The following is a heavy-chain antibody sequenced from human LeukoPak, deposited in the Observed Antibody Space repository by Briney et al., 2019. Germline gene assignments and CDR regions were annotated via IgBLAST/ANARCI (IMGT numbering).Heavy chain of an antibody. CDR2: IRSTANGYAT. J-gene: IGHJ4*02. Sequence: SGGSLRLSCAASGFTFSGSALHWVRQASGKGLEWVGRIRSTANGYATAYAASVKGRFTISRDNAKNSLYLQINSLRVEDTAVYYCARCVMGYSGYDLDYWGQGTLVTVSS. CDR1: GFTFSGSA. CDR3: ARCVMGYSGYDLDY. V-gene: IGHV3-73*01. D-gene: IGHD5-12*01.